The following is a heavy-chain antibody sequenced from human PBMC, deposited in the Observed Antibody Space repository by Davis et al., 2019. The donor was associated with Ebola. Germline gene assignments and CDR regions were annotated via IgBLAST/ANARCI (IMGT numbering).Heavy chain of an antibody. J-gene: IGHJ4*02. CDR2: ISAGGST. CDR1: GFTFSSYA. Sequence: GESLKISCAASGFTFSSYAMSWVRQAPGKGLEWVSAISAGGSTYYADSVKGRFTISRDNSKNTLYLQMNSLRVEETAVYYCAKDEDYGDYFDYWGQGTLVAVSS. D-gene: IGHD4-17*01. CDR3: AKDEDYGDYFDY. V-gene: IGHV3-23*01.